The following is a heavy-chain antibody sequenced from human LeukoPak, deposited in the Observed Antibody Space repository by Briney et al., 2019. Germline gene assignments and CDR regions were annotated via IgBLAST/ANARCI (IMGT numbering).Heavy chain of an antibody. J-gene: IGHJ4*02. CDR1: GYTFTGYY. D-gene: IGHD1-26*01. Sequence: SVKVSCTASGYTFTGYYMHWVRQAPGQGLEWMGGIIPIFGTANYAQKFQGRVTITADESTSTAYMELSSLRSEDTAVYYCARASWELLRGTTRYYFDYWGQGTLVTVSS. V-gene: IGHV1-69*13. CDR3: ARASWELLRGTTRYYFDY. CDR2: IIPIFGTA.